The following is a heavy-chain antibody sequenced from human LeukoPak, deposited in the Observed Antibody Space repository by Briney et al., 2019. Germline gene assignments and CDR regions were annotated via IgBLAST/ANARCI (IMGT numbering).Heavy chain of an antibody. J-gene: IGHJ5*02. CDR3: ARGLGKLIAAAGRNWFDP. V-gene: IGHV4-34*01. CDR2: INHSGST. Sequence: SETLSLTCAVYGGSFSGYYWSWIRQPPGKGLEWIGEINHSGSTNYNPSLKSRVTISVDTSKNQFSLKLSSVTAADTVVYYCARGLGKLIAAAGRNWFDPWGQGTLVTVSS. D-gene: IGHD6-13*01. CDR1: GGSFSGYY.